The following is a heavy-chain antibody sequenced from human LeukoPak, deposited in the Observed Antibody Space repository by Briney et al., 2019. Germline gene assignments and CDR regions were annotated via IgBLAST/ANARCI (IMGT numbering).Heavy chain of an antibody. J-gene: IGHJ3*02. CDR1: GFTFDNYA. CDR2: ISWNTGGI. CDR3: AKDEFVASAFTGAFDI. V-gene: IGHV3-9*03. Sequence: GRSLRLSCAASGFTFDNYAMHWVRQAPGKGLEWVSGISWNTGGIGYADSVKGRFTISRDNAKNSLYLQMNSLRAEDMALYYCAKDEFVASAFTGAFDIWGQGTMVTVPS. D-gene: IGHD3-10*01.